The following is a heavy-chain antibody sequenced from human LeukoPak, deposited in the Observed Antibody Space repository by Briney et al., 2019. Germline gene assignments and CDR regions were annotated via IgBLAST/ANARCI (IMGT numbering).Heavy chain of an antibody. D-gene: IGHD3-22*01. CDR2: INSDGSSA. CDR3: AIGVVITTAFDN. Sequence: GGSLRLSCAASGFTFNNYWMHWVRQAPGRGLVWVSSINSDGSSATYADSVKGRFTISRDNAKNTLYLEMNSLRAEDMAVYYCAIGVVITTAFDNWGQGTLVTVSS. CDR1: GFTFNNYW. V-gene: IGHV3-74*01. J-gene: IGHJ4*02.